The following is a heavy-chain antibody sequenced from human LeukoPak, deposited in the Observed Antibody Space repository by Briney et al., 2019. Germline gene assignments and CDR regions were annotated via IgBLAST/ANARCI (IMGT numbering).Heavy chain of an antibody. V-gene: IGHV3-21*01. CDR2: ISSSTSSI. Sequence: PGGSLRLSCAASGFTFSDYSMNWVRQAPGKGLEWVSSISSSTSSIYYADSVEGRFTISRDNAKNSLYLQMNSLRAEDTAVYYCARGKYGDQYYFDYWGQGTLVTVSS. CDR3: ARGKYGDQYYFDY. J-gene: IGHJ4*02. CDR1: GFTFSDYS. D-gene: IGHD4-17*01.